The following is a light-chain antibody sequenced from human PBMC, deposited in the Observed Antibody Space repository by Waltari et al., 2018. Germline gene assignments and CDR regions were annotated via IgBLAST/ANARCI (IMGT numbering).Light chain of an antibody. J-gene: IGLJ3*02. CDR1: SCSLSTTSS. CDR2: KGS. CDR3: SLYMGSGIWV. V-gene: IGLV8-61*01. Sequence: QTVVPQAPSLSVSPGGTIPLPCAFSSCSLSTTSSATWYQQTPGQGPRTLVYKGSSRSYGVSDRFSGSVLGNKAALTITGAQAEDESDYYCSLYMGSGIWVFGGGTKVTVL.